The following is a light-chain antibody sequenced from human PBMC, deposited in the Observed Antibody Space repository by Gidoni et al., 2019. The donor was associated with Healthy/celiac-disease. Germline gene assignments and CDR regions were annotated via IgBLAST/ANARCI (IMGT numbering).Light chain of an antibody. V-gene: IGKV3-11*01. Sequence: ELVLTQSPATLSLSPGERATLSCRASQSVSSYLAWYQQKPGQAPRLLIYDASNRATGIPARFSGSGAGTDFTLTISSLEPEDFAVYYCQQRSIWLTFGGGTKVEIK. CDR2: DAS. J-gene: IGKJ4*01. CDR3: QQRSIWLT. CDR1: QSVSSY.